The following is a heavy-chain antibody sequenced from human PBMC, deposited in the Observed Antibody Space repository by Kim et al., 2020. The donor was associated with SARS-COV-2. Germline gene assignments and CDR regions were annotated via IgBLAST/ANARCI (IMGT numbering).Heavy chain of an antibody. D-gene: IGHD6-13*01. Sequence: GGSLRLSCAASGFTFSSYGMHWVRQAPGKGLEWVAVISYDGSNKYYADSVKGRFTISRDNSKNTLYLQMNSLRAEDTAVYYCAKWAPWAAAAPSWGQGTLVTVSS. CDR3: AKWAPWAAAAPS. V-gene: IGHV3-30*18. CDR1: GFTFSSYG. J-gene: IGHJ5*02. CDR2: ISYDGSNK.